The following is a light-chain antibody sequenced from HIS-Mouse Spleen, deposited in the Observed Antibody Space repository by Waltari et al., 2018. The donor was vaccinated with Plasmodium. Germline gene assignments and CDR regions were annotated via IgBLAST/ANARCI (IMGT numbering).Light chain of an antibody. CDR1: SSDVGSYNL. CDR3: CSYAGSSTYV. V-gene: IGLV2-23*01. CDR2: EDT. Sequence: QSALNQPASVSGSPGQSITISCTGTSSDVGSYNLVSWYQQHPGKAPKLMIYEDTKGPSGVSNRFSGSKSGNTASLTISGLQAEDEADYYCCSYAGSSTYVFGTGTKVTVL. J-gene: IGLJ1*01.